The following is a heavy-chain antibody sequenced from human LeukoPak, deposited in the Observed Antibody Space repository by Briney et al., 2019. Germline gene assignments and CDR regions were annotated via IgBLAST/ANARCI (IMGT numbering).Heavy chain of an antibody. CDR3: ARQPGSGA. CDR1: GYTFSSYW. Sequence: GESLKISCKGSGYTFSSYWIGWVRQMPGKGLEWMGIIFPGDSDTRYSPSFQGQVTISADTSNSTAYLQWRSLRASDTAMYYCARQPGSGAWGQGTLVTVSS. J-gene: IGHJ5*02. CDR2: IFPGDSDT. D-gene: IGHD3-10*01. V-gene: IGHV5-51*01.